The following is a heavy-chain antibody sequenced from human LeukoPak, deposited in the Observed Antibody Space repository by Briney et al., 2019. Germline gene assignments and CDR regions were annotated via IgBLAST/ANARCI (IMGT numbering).Heavy chain of an antibody. CDR1: GDSISSYY. J-gene: IGHJ4*02. CDR2: IYYTGNT. V-gene: IGHV4-59*08. D-gene: IGHD3-10*01. Sequence: PSETLSLTCTVSGDSISSYYWSWIRQPPGKGLEWIAYIYYTGNTNYNPSLKSRVTISADTSKNQFSLKLTSVTAADTAVYYCARRYGSGSWGYFDYWGQGTLVTVSS. CDR3: ARRYGSGSWGYFDY.